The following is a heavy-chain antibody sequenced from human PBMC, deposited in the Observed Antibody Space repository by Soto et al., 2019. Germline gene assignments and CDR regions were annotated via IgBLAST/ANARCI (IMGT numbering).Heavy chain of an antibody. Sequence: PSETLSLTCTVSGGSISSSSYYWGWIRQPPGKGLEWIGSIYYSGSTYYNPSLKSRVTISVDTSKNQFSLKLSSVTAADTAVYYCARQTAPYYDILTGYTPLLFDYWGQGTLVTVSS. CDR1: GGSISSSSYY. CDR3: ARQTAPYYDILTGYTPLLFDY. D-gene: IGHD3-9*01. CDR2: IYYSGST. J-gene: IGHJ4*02. V-gene: IGHV4-39*01.